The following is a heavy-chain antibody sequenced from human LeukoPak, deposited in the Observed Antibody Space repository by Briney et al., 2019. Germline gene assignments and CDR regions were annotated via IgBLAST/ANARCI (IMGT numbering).Heavy chain of an antibody. J-gene: IGHJ4*02. V-gene: IGHV1-8*01. Sequence: ASVKVSCKASGYTFTSHDINSVRQATGQVLEWMGWMSPTSGDTGYAQKFQGRVTMTSDSSISTAYMELSSLRSEDTAIYYCVRTPPNWGFDYWGQGTLVTVSS. CDR2: MSPTSGDT. CDR3: VRTPPNWGFDY. D-gene: IGHD7-27*01. CDR1: GYTFTSHD.